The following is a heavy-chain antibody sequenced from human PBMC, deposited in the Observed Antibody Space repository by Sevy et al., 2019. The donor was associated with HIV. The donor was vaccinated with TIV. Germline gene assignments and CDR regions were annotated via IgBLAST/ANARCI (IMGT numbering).Heavy chain of an antibody. J-gene: IGHJ6*02. Sequence: GGSLRLSCAASGFTFSSYGMHWVRQAPGKGVEWVAVISYDGSNKYYAHSVKGRFTISRDNSKNTLYLQMNSLRAEDTAVYYCAKDSDDFWSGYLPGGYGMDVWGQGTTVTVSS. CDR3: AKDSDDFWSGYLPGGYGMDV. D-gene: IGHD3-3*01. V-gene: IGHV3-30*18. CDR1: GFTFSSYG. CDR2: ISYDGSNK.